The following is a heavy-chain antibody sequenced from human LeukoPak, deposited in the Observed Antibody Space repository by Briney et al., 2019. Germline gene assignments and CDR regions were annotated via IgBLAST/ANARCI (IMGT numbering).Heavy chain of an antibody. J-gene: IGHJ4*01. CDR1: GFYFTDYA. Sequence: PGGSLRLSCAASGFYFTDYAMSWARQAPGKGLEWLSAVSGNGDTKDYVDSVKGRFTISRDNSRNTVRLQIDNLRTEDTAVYYCARGSTSTAPGWVYWGHGTPVTVSS. V-gene: IGHV3-23*01. CDR3: ARGSTSTAPGWVY. D-gene: IGHD2-21*02. CDR2: VSGNGDTK.